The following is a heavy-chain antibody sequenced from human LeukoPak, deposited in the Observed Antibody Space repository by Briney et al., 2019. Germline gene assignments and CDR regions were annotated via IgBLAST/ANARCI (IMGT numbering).Heavy chain of an antibody. CDR3: AKGTYGSGSYPYFDY. V-gene: IGHV3-23*01. D-gene: IGHD3-10*01. J-gene: IGHJ4*02. CDR2: ISGSGGST. CDR1: GFTFSSYA. Sequence: GGCLRLSCAASGFTFSSYAMSWVRQAPGKGLEWVSAISGSGGSTYYADSVKGRFTISRDNSKNTLYLQMNSLRAEDTAVYYCAKGTYGSGSYPYFDYWGQGTLVTVSS.